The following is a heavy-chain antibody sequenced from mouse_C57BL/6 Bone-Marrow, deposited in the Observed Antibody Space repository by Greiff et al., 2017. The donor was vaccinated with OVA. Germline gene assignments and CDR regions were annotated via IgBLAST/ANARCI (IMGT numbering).Heavy chain of an antibody. D-gene: IGHD1-1*01. CDR2: IDPSDSYT. Sequence: QVQLQQSGAELVRPGTSVKLSCKASGYTFTSYWMHWVKQRPGKGLEWIGVIDPSDSYTNYNQKFKGKATLTVDTSSSTAYMQLSSLTSEDSAVYYCARDTTVLYWYFDVWGTGTTVTVSS. CDR3: ARDTTVLYWYFDV. J-gene: IGHJ1*03. CDR1: GYTFTSYW. V-gene: IGHV1-59*01.